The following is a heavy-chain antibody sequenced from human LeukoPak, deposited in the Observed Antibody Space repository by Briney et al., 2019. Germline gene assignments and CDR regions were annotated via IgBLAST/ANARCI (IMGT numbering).Heavy chain of an antibody. Sequence: PGGSLRLSCAASGFTFSNYWMHWVRQAPGKGLEWVAVISYDGSNKYYADSVKGRFTISRDNSKNTLYLQMNSLRAEDTAVYYCAKADYGDFKENYYMDVWGKGTTVTVSS. V-gene: IGHV3-30*18. CDR3: AKADYGDFKENYYMDV. CDR1: GFTFSNYW. CDR2: ISYDGSNK. D-gene: IGHD4/OR15-4a*01. J-gene: IGHJ6*03.